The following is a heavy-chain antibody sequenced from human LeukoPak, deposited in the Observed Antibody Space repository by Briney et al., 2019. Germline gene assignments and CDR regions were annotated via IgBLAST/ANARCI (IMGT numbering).Heavy chain of an antibody. V-gene: IGHV4-38-2*01. CDR2: VYHGGNT. CDR1: GSSISSDYY. Sequence: SETLSLTCVVSGSSISSDYYWGWIRQPPGKGLEWIVSVYHGGNTYYNPSLKSRVSMSLDTSKNQFSLKLTSVTAADTAVYYCARHLNSIFGVVTPDYWGQGTLVTVSS. CDR3: ARHLNSIFGVVTPDY. D-gene: IGHD3-3*01. J-gene: IGHJ4*02.